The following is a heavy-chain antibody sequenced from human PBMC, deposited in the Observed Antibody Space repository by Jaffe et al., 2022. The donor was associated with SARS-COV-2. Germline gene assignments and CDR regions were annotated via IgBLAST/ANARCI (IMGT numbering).Heavy chain of an antibody. J-gene: IGHJ6*02. V-gene: IGHV3-21*01. CDR2: ISSSSSYI. CDR3: ARDLDGYPSGMDV. CDR1: GFTFSSYS. Sequence: EVQLVESGGGLVKPGGSLRLSCAASGFTFSSYSMNWVRQAPGKGLEWVSSISSSSSYIYYADSVKGRFTISRDNAKNSLYLQMNSLRAEDTAVYYCARDLDGYPSGMDVWGQGTTVTVSS. D-gene: IGHD5-12*01.